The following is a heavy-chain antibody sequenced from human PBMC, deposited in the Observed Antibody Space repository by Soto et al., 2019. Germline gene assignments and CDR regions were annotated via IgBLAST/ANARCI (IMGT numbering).Heavy chain of an antibody. CDR1: GGTFSSYA. D-gene: IGHD3-22*01. CDR2: IIPIFGTA. J-gene: IGHJ4*02. V-gene: IGHV1-69*13. CDR3: ASFRYYYDSSVYFYDVDD. Sequence: SVKVSCKASGGTFSSYAISWVRQAPGQGLEWMGGIIPIFGTANYAQKFQGRVTITADESTSTAYMELSSLRSADTAVYYCASFRYYYDSSVYFYDVDDSGQGTRDTV.